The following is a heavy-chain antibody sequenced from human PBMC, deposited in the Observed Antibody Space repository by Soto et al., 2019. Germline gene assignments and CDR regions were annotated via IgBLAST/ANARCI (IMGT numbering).Heavy chain of an antibody. V-gene: IGHV1-69*01. CDR3: ARGYCSSTSCYFPSRWSGMDV. D-gene: IGHD2-2*01. CDR2: IIPIFGTA. J-gene: IGHJ6*02. CDR1: GGTFSSYA. Sequence: QVQLVQSGAEVKKPGSSVKVSCKASGGTFSSYAISWVRQAPGQGLEWMGGIIPIFGTANYAQKFQGRVTITADESTSTAYMELSSLRSEDTAVYYCARGYCSSTSCYFPSRWSGMDVWDQGTTVTVSS.